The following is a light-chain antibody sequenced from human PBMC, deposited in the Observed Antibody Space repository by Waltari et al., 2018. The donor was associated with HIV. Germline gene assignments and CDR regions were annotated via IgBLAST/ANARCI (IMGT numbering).Light chain of an antibody. J-gene: IGLJ2*01. V-gene: IGLV1-44*01. CDR1: SPNIGSIP. CDR2: NNN. Sequence: QSVLTQPPSASGPPGQRVTFSCSRSSPNIGSIPVDWFQKIPGTAPRLLIYNNNQRPSGVPDRFSGSKSGTSASLAISGLQSEDEADYYCAAWDDSLNGHVLFGGGTKLTVL. CDR3: AAWDDSLNGHVL.